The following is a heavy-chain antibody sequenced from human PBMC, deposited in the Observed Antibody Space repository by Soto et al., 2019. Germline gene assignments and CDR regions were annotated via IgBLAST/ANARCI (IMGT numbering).Heavy chain of an antibody. CDR3: AGDPRPPSGWLGFWEYGMDV. V-gene: IGHV1-2*02. Sequence: ASVKVSCKASGYTFTGNYIHWVRQAPGQGLEWMGWVNPDNGDTASAQKFQGRVTMTSDTSVTTAYMELSRLTSDDTAVYYCAGDPRPPSGWLGFWEYGMDVWGQGTTVTVSS. J-gene: IGHJ6*02. CDR2: VNPDNGDT. CDR1: GYTFTGNY. D-gene: IGHD3-3*01.